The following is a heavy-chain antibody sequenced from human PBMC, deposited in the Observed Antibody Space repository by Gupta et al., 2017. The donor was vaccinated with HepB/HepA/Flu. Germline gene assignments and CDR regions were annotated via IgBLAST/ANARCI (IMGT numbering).Heavy chain of an antibody. J-gene: IGHJ5*02. V-gene: IGHV4-59*08. CDR2: MSDSGKT. CDR3: ARLGGGAYNWFDL. Sequence: QVPLPASGPGLVTPSEPLSLTCPVPGGPISGYSWSWIRLYPGKGLEWIGDMSDSGKTSHNPSLKSRVTISVDTSKNQFSLKLTSVTAADTARYYGARLGGGAYNWFDLWGQGTLGTVAS. D-gene: IGHD3-16*01. CDR1: GGPISGYS.